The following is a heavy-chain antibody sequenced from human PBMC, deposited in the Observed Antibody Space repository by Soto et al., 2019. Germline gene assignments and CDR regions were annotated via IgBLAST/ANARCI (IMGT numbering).Heavy chain of an antibody. CDR1: GFTFSSYS. CDR3: ARARVVVRLGAFDI. J-gene: IGHJ3*02. CDR2: ISSSSSTI. Sequence: EVQLVESGGGLVQPGGSLRLSCEASGFTFSSYSMNWVRQAPGKGLEWVSYISSSSSTIYYADSVKGRFTISRDNAKNSLYLQMNSLRDEDTAVYYCARARVVVRLGAFDIWGQGTMVTVSS. V-gene: IGHV3-48*02. D-gene: IGHD3-22*01.